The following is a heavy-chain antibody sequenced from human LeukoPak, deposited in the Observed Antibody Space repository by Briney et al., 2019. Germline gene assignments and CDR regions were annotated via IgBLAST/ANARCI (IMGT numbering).Heavy chain of an antibody. CDR1: GFTFSSYA. J-gene: IGHJ4*02. Sequence: GGSLRLSCAASGFTFSSYAMHWVRQAPGKGLEWVAVISYDGSNKYYADSVKGRFTISRDNSKNTLYLQMNSLRAEDTAVYYCAREIGLAFDYWGQGTLVTVSS. CDR2: ISYDGSNK. D-gene: IGHD2-21*01. CDR3: AREIGLAFDY. V-gene: IGHV3-30-3*01.